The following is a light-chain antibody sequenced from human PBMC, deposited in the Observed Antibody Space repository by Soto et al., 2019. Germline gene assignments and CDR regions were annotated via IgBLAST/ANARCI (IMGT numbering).Light chain of an antibody. CDR1: SSDAGGYNY. J-gene: IGLJ1*01. V-gene: IGLV2-11*01. CDR2: EVT. CDR3: SSYTGTYTFGV. Sequence: QSVLTQPRSVPGSPGQSVTISCTGTSSDAGGYNYVSWYQQLPGKAPKLMIYEVTKRPSGVPDRFSGSKSGNTASLTISGLQPEDEAHYYCSSYTGTYTFGVFGTGTKVTVL.